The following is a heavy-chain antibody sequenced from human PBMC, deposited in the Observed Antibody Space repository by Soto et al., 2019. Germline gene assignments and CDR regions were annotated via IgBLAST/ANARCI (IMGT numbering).Heavy chain of an antibody. Sequence: GASVKVSCKASGGTFSSYAISWVRQAPGQGLEWMGGIIPIFGTANYAQKFQGRVTITADESTSTAYMELSSLRSEDTAVYYCARGIYGSGSYYPTPNYYYYGMDVWGQGTPVTVSS. V-gene: IGHV1-69*13. CDR3: ARGIYGSGSYYPTPNYYYYGMDV. CDR2: IIPIFGTA. J-gene: IGHJ6*02. D-gene: IGHD3-10*01. CDR1: GGTFSSYA.